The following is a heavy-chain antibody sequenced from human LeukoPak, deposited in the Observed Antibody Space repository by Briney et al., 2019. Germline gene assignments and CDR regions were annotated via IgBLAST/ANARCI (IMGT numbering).Heavy chain of an antibody. CDR1: GGSFSGYY. J-gene: IGHJ5*02. V-gene: IGHV4-34*01. Sequence: SETLSLTCAVYGGSFSGYYWSWIRQPPGKGLEWIGEINHSGSTNYNPSLKSRVTISVDTSKNQFSLKLSSVTAADTAVYYCARRRGYSYGPHYNWFDPWGQGTLVTVSS. CDR3: ARRRGYSYGPHYNWFDP. D-gene: IGHD5-18*01. CDR2: INHSGST.